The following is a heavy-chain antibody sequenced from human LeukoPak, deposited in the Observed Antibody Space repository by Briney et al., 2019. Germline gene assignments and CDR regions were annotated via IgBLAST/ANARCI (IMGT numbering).Heavy chain of an antibody. V-gene: IGHV3-53*01. D-gene: IGHD2-2*01. Sequence: PGGSLRLSCAASGFTVSSNYMSWVRQAPGKGLEGVSVIYSGGSTYYADSVKGRFTISRDNSKNTLYLQMNSLRAEDTAVYYCAREGDIVVVPAATGAFDIWGQGTMVTVSS. CDR3: AREGDIVVVPAATGAFDI. CDR1: GFTVSSNY. CDR2: IYSGGST. J-gene: IGHJ3*02.